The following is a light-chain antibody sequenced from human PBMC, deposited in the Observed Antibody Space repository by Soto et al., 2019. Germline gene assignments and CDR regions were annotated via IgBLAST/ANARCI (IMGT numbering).Light chain of an antibody. J-gene: IGLJ1*01. CDR1: SSDVGGYNY. Sequence: QSALTQPASVSGSPGQSITISCTGTSSDVGGYNYVSWYQQHPGKAPKLVIYDVSNRPSGVSNRFSGSKSGNTASLTISGLQAEDEADYYCSSYTSSSTFFGTGTKVTV. CDR2: DVS. CDR3: SSYTSSSTF. V-gene: IGLV2-14*01.